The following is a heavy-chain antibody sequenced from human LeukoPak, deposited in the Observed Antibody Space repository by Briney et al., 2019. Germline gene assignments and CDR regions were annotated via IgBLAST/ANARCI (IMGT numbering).Heavy chain of an antibody. V-gene: IGHV3-7*01. Sequence: GGSLRLSCAASGFTFSNAWMSWVRQAPGKGLEWVANIKQDGSEKYYVDSVKGRFTISRDNAKNSLYLQMNSLRAEDTAVYYCARVGVSDAFDIWGQGTMVTVSS. CDR2: IKQDGSEK. CDR1: GFTFSNAW. J-gene: IGHJ3*02. D-gene: IGHD3-16*01. CDR3: ARVGVSDAFDI.